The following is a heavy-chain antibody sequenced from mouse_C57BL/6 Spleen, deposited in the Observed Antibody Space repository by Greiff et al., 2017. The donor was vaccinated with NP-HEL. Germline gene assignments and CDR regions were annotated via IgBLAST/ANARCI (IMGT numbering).Heavy chain of an antibody. D-gene: IGHD4-1*01. J-gene: IGHJ3*01. CDR2: ISNGGGST. CDR1: GFTFRDYY. Sequence: EVKLVESGGGLVQPGGSLKLSCAASGFTFRDYYMYWVRQTPEKRLEWVAYISNGGGSTYYPDTVKGRFTISRDNAKNTLYLQMSRLKSEDTAMYYCARTGTSAWFAYWGQGTLVTVSA. V-gene: IGHV5-12*01. CDR3: ARTGTSAWFAY.